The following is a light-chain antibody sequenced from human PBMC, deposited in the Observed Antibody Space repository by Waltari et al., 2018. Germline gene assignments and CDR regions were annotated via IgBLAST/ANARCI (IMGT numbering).Light chain of an antibody. CDR1: QHVFVV. Sequence: DIVMTQSPATLSVSPGERASLFRRPSQHVFVVLAWYQKKLGPAPRLLIFGVSTRDTGVPARFSGSGSGTEFTLTISSLQSEDSAVYYCQQYTSWPRTFGQGTKLEI. CDR2: GVS. V-gene: IGKV3-15*01. J-gene: IGKJ2*01. CDR3: QQYTSWPRT.